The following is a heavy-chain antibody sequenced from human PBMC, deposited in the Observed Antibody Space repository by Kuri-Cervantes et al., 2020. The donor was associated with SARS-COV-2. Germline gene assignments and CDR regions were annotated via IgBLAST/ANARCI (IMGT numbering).Heavy chain of an antibody. Sequence: GGSLRLSCKGSGYSFTSYWIGWVRQMPGKGLEWMGIIYPGDSDTRYSPSFQGQVTISADKSISTAYLQWSSLKASDTAMYYCASYSGSYYNYYYGMDVWGQGTTVTVSS. CDR1: GYSFTSYW. CDR3: ASYSGSYYNYYYGMDV. J-gene: IGHJ6*02. CDR2: IYPGDSDT. V-gene: IGHV5-51*01. D-gene: IGHD1-26*01.